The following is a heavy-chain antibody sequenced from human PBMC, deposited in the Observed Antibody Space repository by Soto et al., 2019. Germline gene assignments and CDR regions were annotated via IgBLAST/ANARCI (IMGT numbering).Heavy chain of an antibody. Sequence: GGSLRLSCAASGFTFSTYNMNWVRQAPGKGLEWVSSISSSSRYIFSADSVKGRFTISRDNAKNSLYLQMNSLRAEDTAVYYCARIWPGIVGPMTIFVPSEALRMDAWGQGTTVTVSS. CDR1: GFTFSTYN. CDR2: ISSSSRYI. V-gene: IGHV3-21*01. CDR3: ARIWPGIVGPMTIFVPSEALRMDA. D-gene: IGHD1-26*01. J-gene: IGHJ6*02.